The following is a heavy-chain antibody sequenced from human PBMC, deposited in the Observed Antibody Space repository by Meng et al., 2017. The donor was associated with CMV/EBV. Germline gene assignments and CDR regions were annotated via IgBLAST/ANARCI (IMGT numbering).Heavy chain of an antibody. D-gene: IGHD2-2*01. CDR1: GGSFSGYY. CDR3: ARGHRYCSSTSCYLYYGMDV. Sequence: SETLSLTCAVYGGSFSGYYWSWIRQPPGKGLEWIGEINHSGSTNYNPSLKSRVTISVDTSKNQFSLKLSSVTAADTAVYYCARGHRYCSSTSCYLYYGMDVWGQGTTVTSP. J-gene: IGHJ6*02. V-gene: IGHV4-34*01. CDR2: INHSGST.